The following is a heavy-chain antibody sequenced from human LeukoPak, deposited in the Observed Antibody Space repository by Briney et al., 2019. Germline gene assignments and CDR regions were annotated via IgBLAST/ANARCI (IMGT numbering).Heavy chain of an antibody. D-gene: IGHD6-6*01. V-gene: IGHV4-59*12. CDR1: GGSISSYF. CDR2: IHYSGST. Sequence: SETLSLTCTVSGGSISSYFWSWIRQPPGKGLEWIGHIHYSGSTNYSPSLKSRVTISLDTSKNQFSLKLSSVTAADTAVYYCAREEAWSSSSLGGFDPWGQGTLVTVSS. CDR3: AREEAWSSSSLGGFDP. J-gene: IGHJ5*02.